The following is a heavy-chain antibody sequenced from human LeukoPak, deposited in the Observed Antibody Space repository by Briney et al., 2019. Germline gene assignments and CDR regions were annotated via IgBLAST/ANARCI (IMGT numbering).Heavy chain of an antibody. V-gene: IGHV3-23*01. J-gene: IGHJ4*02. CDR2: ISGSGGST. D-gene: IGHD3-10*01. Sequence: PGGTLRLSCAASGFTFSSYGMSWVRQAPGKGLEWVSAISGSGGSTYYADSVKGRFTISRDNSKNTLYLQMNSLRAEDTAVYYCAKDRGTSYLWFGELLEFEFDYWGQGTLVTVSS. CDR1: GFTFSSYG. CDR3: AKDRGTSYLWFGELLEFEFDY.